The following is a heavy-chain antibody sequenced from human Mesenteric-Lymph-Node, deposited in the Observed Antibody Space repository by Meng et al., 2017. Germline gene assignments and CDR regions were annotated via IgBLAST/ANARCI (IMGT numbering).Heavy chain of an antibody. CDR1: GFTFSSYE. J-gene: IGHJ5*02. Sequence: GESLKISCAASGFTFSSYEMNWVRQAPGKGLEWVSYISSSGSTIDYADSLKGRFTISRDNAKNSLYLQMNSLRAEDTAVYSCARAGASSWYGNWFDPWGQGILVTVSS. D-gene: IGHD6-13*01. V-gene: IGHV3-48*03. CDR2: ISSSGSTI. CDR3: ARAGASSWYGNWFDP.